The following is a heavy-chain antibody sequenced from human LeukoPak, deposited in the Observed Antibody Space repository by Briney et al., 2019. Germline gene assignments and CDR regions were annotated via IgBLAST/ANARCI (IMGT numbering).Heavy chain of an antibody. CDR2: ISYDGSNK. D-gene: IGHD6-13*01. J-gene: IGHJ4*02. CDR3: AKDFRPYSSSWYPGDY. CDR1: GFTFSSYA. V-gene: IGHV3-30*04. Sequence: GGSLRLSCAASGFTFSSYAMHWVRQAPGKGLEWVAVISYDGSNKYYADSVKGRFTISRDNSKNTLYLQMNSLRAEDTAVYYCAKDFRPYSSSWYPGDYWGQGTLVTVSS.